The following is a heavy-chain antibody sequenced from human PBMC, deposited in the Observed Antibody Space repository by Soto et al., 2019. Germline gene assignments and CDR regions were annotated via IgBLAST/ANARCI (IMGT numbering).Heavy chain of an antibody. CDR2: ISGSGGST. D-gene: IGHD6-13*01. CDR3: AKDQGSHYYYYGMDV. Sequence: EVQLLESGGGLVQPGGSLRLSCAASGFTFSSYAMSWVRQAPGKGLEWVSAISGSGGSTYYADSVKGRFTISRDNSKNTLYMQMNSLRAEDTAVYYCAKDQGSHYYYYGMDVWGQGTTVTVSS. J-gene: IGHJ6*02. V-gene: IGHV3-23*01. CDR1: GFTFSSYA.